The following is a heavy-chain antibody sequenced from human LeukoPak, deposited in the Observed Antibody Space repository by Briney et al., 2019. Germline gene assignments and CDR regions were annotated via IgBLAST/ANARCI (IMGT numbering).Heavy chain of an antibody. D-gene: IGHD4-11*01. CDR3: ASSPRDDYSNPFDY. J-gene: IGHJ4*02. Sequence: SETLSLTCTVSGGSISSGGYYWSWIRQHPGKGLEWIGYIYYSGSTYYNPSLKSRVTISVDASKNQFSLKLSSVTAADTAVYYCASSPRDDYSNPFDYWGQGTLVTVSS. CDR1: GGSISSGGYY. CDR2: IYYSGST. V-gene: IGHV4-31*03.